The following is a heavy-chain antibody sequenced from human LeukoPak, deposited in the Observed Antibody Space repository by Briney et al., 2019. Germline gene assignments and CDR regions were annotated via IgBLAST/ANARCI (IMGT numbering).Heavy chain of an antibody. J-gene: IGHJ4*02. CDR2: IYYSGST. V-gene: IGHV4-61*01. CDR1: GGSISSSSYY. Sequence: SETLSLTCTVSGGSISSSSYYWSWIRQPPGKGLEWIGYIYYSGSTNYNPSLKSRVTTSVDTSKNQFSLKLSSVTAADTAVYYCARGSLRYFDWLFGYFDYWGQGTLVTVSS. D-gene: IGHD3-9*01. CDR3: ARGSLRYFDWLFGYFDY.